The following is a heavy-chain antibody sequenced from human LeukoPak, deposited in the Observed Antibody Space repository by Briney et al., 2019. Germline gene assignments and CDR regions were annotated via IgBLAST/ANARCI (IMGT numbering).Heavy chain of an antibody. CDR1: GYTFTGYY. CDR3: ARDTRGGV. CDR2: INPNSGGT. D-gene: IGHD3-16*01. V-gene: IGHV1-2*02. J-gene: IGHJ6*02. Sequence: ASVNVSFKSSGYTFTGYYMHWVRHAPAQGLGWMGVINPNSGGTNYAQKVQGRVTMTRDTSISTAYMELSRLRSDDTDVYYCARDTRGGVWGQGTTVTVSS.